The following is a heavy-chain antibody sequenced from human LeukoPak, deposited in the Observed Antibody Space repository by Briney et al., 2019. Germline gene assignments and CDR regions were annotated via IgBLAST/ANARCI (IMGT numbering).Heavy chain of an antibody. J-gene: IGHJ4*02. CDR2: FHYSGTN. D-gene: IGHD2-21*02. CDR1: GGSVISSSFY. V-gene: IGHV4-39*01. Sequence: SETLSLTCTVSGGSVISSSFYWAWIRRPPGKGLEWIGSFHYSGTNYYNPSLKSRVTIFADTSKNQFSLKVSSVTAADTAVYYCARYWGDDFYPSHFDYGGKEPRAPVS. CDR3: ARYWGDDFYPSHFDY.